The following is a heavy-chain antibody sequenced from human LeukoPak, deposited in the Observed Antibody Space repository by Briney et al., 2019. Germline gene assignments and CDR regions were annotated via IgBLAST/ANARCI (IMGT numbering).Heavy chain of an antibody. D-gene: IGHD1-1*01. CDR1: GYSMSSGYY. CDR2: IYHSGST. J-gene: IGHJ3*02. V-gene: IGHV4-38-2*01. Sequence: SETLSLTCAVSGYSMSSGYYWGWIRQPPGKGLEWIGNIYHSGSTYYNPSLKSRVTISVDTSKNQFSLKLSSVTAADTAVYYCARGPGYKRSHDDAFDIWGQGTMVTVSS. CDR3: ARGPGYKRSHDDAFDI.